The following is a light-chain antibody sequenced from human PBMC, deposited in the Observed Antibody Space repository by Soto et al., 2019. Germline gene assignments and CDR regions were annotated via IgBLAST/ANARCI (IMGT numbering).Light chain of an antibody. CDR3: QQSYSTPPFT. Sequence: DIQMTQSKSSLSASVGDRVTITCLASQSISSYLNWYQQKPGKAPKLLIYAASSLQSGVPSRFSGSGSGTDFTLTISSLQPEDFATYYCQQSYSTPPFTFGPGTKVDIK. CDR1: QSISSY. CDR2: AAS. J-gene: IGKJ3*01. V-gene: IGKV1-39*01.